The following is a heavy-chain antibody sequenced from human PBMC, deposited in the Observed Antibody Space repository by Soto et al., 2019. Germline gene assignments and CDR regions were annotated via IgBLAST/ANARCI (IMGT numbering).Heavy chain of an antibody. CDR2: IYYSGST. Sequence: QLQLQESGPGLVKPSETLSLTCTVSGGSISSSSYYWGWIRQPPGKGLEWIGSIYYSGSTYYNPSLKSRVTISVDTSKNQFSLKLSSVTAADTAVYYCARHRTRAPIDYWGQGTLVTVSS. V-gene: IGHV4-39*01. J-gene: IGHJ4*02. CDR3: ARHRTRAPIDY. D-gene: IGHD1-26*01. CDR1: GGSISSSSYY.